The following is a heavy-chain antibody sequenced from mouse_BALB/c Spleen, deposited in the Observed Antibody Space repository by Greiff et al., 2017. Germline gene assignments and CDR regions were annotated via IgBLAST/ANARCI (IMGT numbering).Heavy chain of an antibody. D-gene: IGHD4-1*01. CDR2: IYPGDGDT. J-gene: IGHJ4*01. V-gene: IGHV1-87*01. CDR1: GYTFTSYW. Sequence: QVQLKQSGAELARPGASVKLSCKASGYTFTSYWMQWVKQRPGQGLEWIGAIYPGDGDTRYTQKFKGKATLTADKSSSTAYMQLSSLASEDSAVYYCARNWLMDYWGQGTSVTVSS. CDR3: ARNWLMDY.